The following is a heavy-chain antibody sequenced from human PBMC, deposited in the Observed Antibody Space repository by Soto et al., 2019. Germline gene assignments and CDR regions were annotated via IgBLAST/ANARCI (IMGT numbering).Heavy chain of an antibody. CDR3: AKDPVLLWFGELFGDAFDI. D-gene: IGHD3-10*01. V-gene: IGHV3-23*01. J-gene: IGHJ3*02. CDR1: GFTFSSYA. Sequence: EVQLLESGGGLVQPGGSLRLSCAASGFTFSSYAMSWVRQAPGKGLEWVSAISGRGGSTYYADSVKGRFTISRDNSKNTLYRQMNSLRAEDTAVYYCAKDPVLLWFGELFGDAFDIWGQGTMVTVSS. CDR2: ISGRGGST.